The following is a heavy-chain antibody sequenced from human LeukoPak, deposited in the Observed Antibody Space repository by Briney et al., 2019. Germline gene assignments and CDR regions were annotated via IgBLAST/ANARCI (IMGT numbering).Heavy chain of an antibody. Sequence: ASVKVSCKASGYTFTGYYMHWVRQAPGQGLEWMGWINPNSGGTNYAQKFQGRVTMTRDTSISTAYMELSRLRSDDTAVYYCARGITMVRGVSSYYYYYMDVWGKGTTVTVSS. CDR1: GYTFTGYY. D-gene: IGHD3-10*01. CDR3: ARGITMVRGVSSYYYYYMDV. CDR2: INPNSGGT. J-gene: IGHJ6*03. V-gene: IGHV1-2*02.